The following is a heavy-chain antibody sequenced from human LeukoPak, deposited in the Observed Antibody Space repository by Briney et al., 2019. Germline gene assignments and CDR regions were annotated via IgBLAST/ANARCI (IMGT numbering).Heavy chain of an antibody. CDR2: INPSGGST. J-gene: IGHJ6*03. CDR3: ARDLYCSGGSCYYYYMDV. D-gene: IGHD2-15*01. Sequence: ASVKVSCKASGYTFTSYYMHWVRQAPGQGLEWMGIINPSGGSTSYAQKFQGRVTMTRDMSTSTVYMELSSLRSEDTAVYYCARDLYCSGGSCYYYYMDVWGKGTTVTVSS. CDR1: GYTFTSYY. V-gene: IGHV1-46*01.